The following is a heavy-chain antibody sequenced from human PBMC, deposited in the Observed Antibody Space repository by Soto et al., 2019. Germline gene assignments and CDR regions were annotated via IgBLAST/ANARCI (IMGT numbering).Heavy chain of an antibody. D-gene: IGHD2-15*01. Sequence: GGSLRLPCSVSGFTFSNYAMHWVRQAPGEGLEYVSGITSDGDSTYHADSVKGRFTISRDNSKNTLYLQMSSLRLEDTAIYYCVKGNQLLRYYFEFWGQGTLVTVSS. CDR2: ITSDGDST. V-gene: IGHV3-64D*06. J-gene: IGHJ4*02. CDR3: VKGNQLLRYYFEF. CDR1: GFTFSNYA.